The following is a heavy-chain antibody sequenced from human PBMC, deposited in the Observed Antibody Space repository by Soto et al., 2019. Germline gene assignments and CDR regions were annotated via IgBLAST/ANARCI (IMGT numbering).Heavy chain of an antibody. D-gene: IGHD5-12*01. CDR2: IYHRGST. CDR3: AKNGYTRFDY. V-gene: IGHV4-4*02. J-gene: IGHJ4*02. CDR1: GGSISSENW. Sequence: QVQLQESGPGLVKPSGTLSLTCAVSGGSISSENWWSWVRQSPGKGLEWIGEIYHRGSTNHSPSLKSRVRISVDKSKNQFSLNLTSVTAADTAVYYCAKNGYTRFDYWGQGILVTVSS.